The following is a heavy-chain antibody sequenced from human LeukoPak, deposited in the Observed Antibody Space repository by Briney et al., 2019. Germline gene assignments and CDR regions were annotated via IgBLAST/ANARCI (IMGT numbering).Heavy chain of an antibody. J-gene: IGHJ6*02. V-gene: IGHV1-18*01. Sequence: ASVKVSCKASGYTFTSYGISWVRQAPGQGLEWMGWISAYNGNTNYAQKLQGRVTMTTDTSTSTAYMELRSLRSDGTAVYYCARDPPRTGSVPAYYYGMDVWGQGTTVTVSS. CDR3: ARDPPRTGSVPAYYYGMDV. CDR1: GYTFTSYG. CDR2: ISAYNGNT. D-gene: IGHD2-2*01.